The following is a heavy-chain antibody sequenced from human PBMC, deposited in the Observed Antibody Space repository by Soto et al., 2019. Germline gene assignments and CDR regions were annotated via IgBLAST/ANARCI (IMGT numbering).Heavy chain of an antibody. CDR3: ARRNGIDF. CDR2: ISDSGST. Sequence: QVQLQESGPGLVKPSETLSLTCTVSGASVTSFYWSWIRQAPGKGLEWIGYISDSGSTNYSPSLGSRVTISVATSKNQFSLRLTSVTAADTAVYYCARRNGIDFWGQGTLVTVSS. D-gene: IGHD2-8*01. V-gene: IGHV4-59*08. J-gene: IGHJ4*02. CDR1: GASVTSFY.